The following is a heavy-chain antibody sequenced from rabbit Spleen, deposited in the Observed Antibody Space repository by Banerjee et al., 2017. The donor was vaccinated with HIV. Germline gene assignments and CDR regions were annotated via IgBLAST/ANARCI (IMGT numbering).Heavy chain of an antibody. CDR3: ARDTSSSFSSYGMDL. CDR1: GVSFSSNSY. Sequence: QSLEESGGDLVKPGASLTLTCTASGVSFSSNSYMCWVRQAPGKGLEWIACIDSGNSGFTYFATWAKGRFTCSKTSSTTVTLQMTRLTAADTATYFCARDTSSSFSSYGMDLWGQGTLVTVS. J-gene: IGHJ3*01. D-gene: IGHD1-1*01. CDR2: IDSGNSGFT. V-gene: IGHV1S40*01.